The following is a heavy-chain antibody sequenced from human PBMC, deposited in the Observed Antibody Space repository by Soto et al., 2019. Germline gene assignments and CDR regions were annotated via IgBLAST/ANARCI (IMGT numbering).Heavy chain of an antibody. V-gene: IGHV3-33*01. D-gene: IGHD2-2*01. CDR3: ARDLGSDQLPIDY. CDR2: IWYDGKNK. CDR1: GFTFSSYG. Sequence: QVQLVESGGGVVQPGRSLRLSCAASGFTFSSYGMHWVRQAPGKGLEWVALIWYDGKNKYHADSVKGRFTISRDNFKNTLYLQMNSLRVEDTAVYYCARDLGSDQLPIDYWGQGTLVTVSS. J-gene: IGHJ4*02.